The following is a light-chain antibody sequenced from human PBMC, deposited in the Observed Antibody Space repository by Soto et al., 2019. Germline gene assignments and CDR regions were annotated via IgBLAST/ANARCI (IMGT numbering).Light chain of an antibody. CDR1: QSISSW. V-gene: IGKV1-5*01. CDR3: QQYNSRST. J-gene: IGKJ2*01. CDR2: DAS. Sequence: DIQMTQSPSTLSASVGDRVTITCRASQSISSWLAWYQQKPGKAPKLLIYDASSLESGVPSRFSGSGSGTEFTLTISSLQPDDFATYDGQQYNSRSTFGQGTKLEIK.